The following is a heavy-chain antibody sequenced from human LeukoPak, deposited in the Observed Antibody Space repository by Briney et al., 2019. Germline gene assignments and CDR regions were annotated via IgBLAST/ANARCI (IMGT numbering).Heavy chain of an antibody. V-gene: IGHV3-30*03. CDR2: ISYDGSNK. CDR1: GFTFSSFG. J-gene: IGHJ6*02. CDR3: GRLMGGYDSYFYGMDV. D-gene: IGHD5-12*01. Sequence: GGSLRLSCAASGFTFSSFGMHWVRQAPGKGLEWVADISYDGSNKYYADSVKGRFTISRDNSQNTLYLQMNSLRPEDTAVYYCGRLMGGYDSYFYGMDVWGQGATVTVSS.